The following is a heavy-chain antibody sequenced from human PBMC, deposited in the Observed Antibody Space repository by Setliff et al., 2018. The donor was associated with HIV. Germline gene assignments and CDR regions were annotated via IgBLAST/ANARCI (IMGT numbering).Heavy chain of an antibody. Sequence: PSETLSLTCTVSGGSITAPYNYWSWIRQPPGKGLEWVGYVSYSGATYYNPSLKTRAAISVDTSKNQFSLNLSSVTAADTAVYYCARGIAAAVGAFDIWGQGTMVTVSS. CDR3: ARGIAAAVGAFDI. J-gene: IGHJ3*02. CDR2: VSYSGAT. CDR1: GGSITAPYNY. V-gene: IGHV4-30-4*01. D-gene: IGHD6-13*01.